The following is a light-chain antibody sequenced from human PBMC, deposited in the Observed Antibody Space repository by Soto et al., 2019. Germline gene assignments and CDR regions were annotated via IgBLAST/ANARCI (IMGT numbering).Light chain of an antibody. V-gene: IGKV3-15*01. J-gene: IGKJ1*01. CDR1: RSVSTY. Sequence: EIVMTQSPATLSVSPGERATLSCRASRSVSTYLAWYQQKPGQAPGLLIYGASTRATGVPARFSGSGSGTEFTLTISSLRSEDFAVYYCQQYVNWPRTFGQGTKVEI. CDR3: QQYVNWPRT. CDR2: GAS.